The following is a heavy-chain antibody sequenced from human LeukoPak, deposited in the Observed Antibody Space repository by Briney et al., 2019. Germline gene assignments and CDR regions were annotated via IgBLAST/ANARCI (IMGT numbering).Heavy chain of an antibody. CDR3: AKGTDSSGYYFQH. J-gene: IGHJ1*01. V-gene: IGHV3-30*02. D-gene: IGHD3-22*01. Sequence: GGSLRLSCAASGFTFSSYGMHWVRQAPGKGLEWVAFIRYDGSNKYYADSVKGRFTISRDNSKNTLYLQMNSLRAEDTAVYYCAKGTDSSGYYFQHWGQGTLVTVSS. CDR1: GFTFSSYG. CDR2: IRYDGSNK.